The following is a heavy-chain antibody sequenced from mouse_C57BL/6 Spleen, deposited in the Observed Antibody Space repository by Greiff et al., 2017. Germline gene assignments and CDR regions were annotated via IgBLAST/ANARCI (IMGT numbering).Heavy chain of an antibody. CDR2: INPNNGGT. CDR1: GYTFTDYY. J-gene: IGHJ4*01. D-gene: IGHD1-3*01. CDR3: ARGGGEWAMDY. Sequence: EVQLQQSGPELVKPGASVKISCKASGYTFTDYYMNWVKQSHGKSLEWIGDINPNNGGTSYNQKFKGKATLTVDKSSSTAYMELRSLTSEDSAVYYCARGGGEWAMDYWGQGTSVTVSS. V-gene: IGHV1-26*01.